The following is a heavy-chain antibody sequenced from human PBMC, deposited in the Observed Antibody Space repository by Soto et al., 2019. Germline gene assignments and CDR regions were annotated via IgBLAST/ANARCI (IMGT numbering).Heavy chain of an antibody. CDR1: GFTFEDYA. CDR3: AQDLRAGLGYGMDV. CDR2: ISWNSGSI. Sequence: PGGSLRLSCSASGFTFEDYAMHGVRQAPGKGLEWVSGISWNSGSIGYADSVKGRFTISRDNAKNSLYLQMNGLRAEDTALYYCAQDLRAGLGYGMDVWGQGTTVTVSS. D-gene: IGHD3-10*01. J-gene: IGHJ6*02. V-gene: IGHV3-9*01.